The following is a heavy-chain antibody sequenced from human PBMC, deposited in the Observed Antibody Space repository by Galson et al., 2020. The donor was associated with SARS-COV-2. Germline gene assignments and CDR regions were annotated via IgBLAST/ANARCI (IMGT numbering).Heavy chain of an antibody. CDR3: AKDFVRGIGYMDV. D-gene: IGHD3-10*02. CDR1: GFTFSRYG. CDR2: TSATT. V-gene: IGHV3-23*01. Sequence: GESLKISCVASGFTFSRYGMSWVRQAPGQGLDWVATTSATTYYADSVRRRFIISRDDSKNTLYLQMNGLSADDTAVYYCAKDFVRGIGYMDVWGPGTT. J-gene: IGHJ6*03.